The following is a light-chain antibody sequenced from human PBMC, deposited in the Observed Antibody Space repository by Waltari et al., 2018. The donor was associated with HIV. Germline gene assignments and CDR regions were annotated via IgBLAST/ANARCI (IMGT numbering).Light chain of an antibody. V-gene: IGLV1-44*01. CDR2: SNI. Sequence: QSVLTQPPSASGTPGQRVTISCSGSSSSIGSNTVNWFQQLPGRAPKLLIYSNIPRPPGFPVRFSGSKSGTSASLSISGLQSEDEADYYCAAWDDSLNGFWVFGGGTKLTVL. J-gene: IGLJ3*02. CDR3: AAWDDSLNGFWV. CDR1: SSSIGSNT.